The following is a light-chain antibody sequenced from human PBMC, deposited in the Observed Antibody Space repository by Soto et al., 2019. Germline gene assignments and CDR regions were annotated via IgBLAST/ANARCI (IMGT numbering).Light chain of an antibody. CDR2: KVS. CDR1: QSLVSSDGNTY. CDR3: MQGTHWPLYT. V-gene: IGKV2-30*01. J-gene: IGKJ2*01. Sequence: DVVMTQSPLSLPVTLGQPASISCRSSQSLVSSDGNTYLNWFQQRPGQSPRRLIYKVSNRDAGVPDRFSGSGSGTDFTRKISRVESEDVGAYYCMQGTHWPLYTFGQGTKLEI.